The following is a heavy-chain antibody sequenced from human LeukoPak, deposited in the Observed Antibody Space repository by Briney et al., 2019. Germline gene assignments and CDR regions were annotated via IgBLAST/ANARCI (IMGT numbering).Heavy chain of an antibody. J-gene: IGHJ3*02. Sequence: PSETLFLTCTVSGGSISSGSYYWGWIRQPPGKGLEWIGSIYYSGITYYNPSLKSRVTISLDTSKNQFSLKLSSVTAADTAVYYCARLSQQYLDAFDIWGQGTMVTVSS. CDR2: IYYSGIT. CDR1: GGSISSGSYY. D-gene: IGHD1/OR15-1a*01. V-gene: IGHV4-39*07. CDR3: ARLSQQYLDAFDI.